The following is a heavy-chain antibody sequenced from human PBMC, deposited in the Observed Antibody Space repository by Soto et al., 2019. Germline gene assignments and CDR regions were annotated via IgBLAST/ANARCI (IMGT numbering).Heavy chain of an antibody. J-gene: IGHJ3*01. CDR3: TSDSQWLVPGAFDV. V-gene: IGHV3-15*01. CDR1: GFTFSNAW. D-gene: IGHD6-19*01. Sequence: EVQLEESGGGLVKPGGSLRLSCVASGFTFSNAWMSWVCQAPGKGLEWVGRIKSKSDDETTDYAAPVKGRFIMSRDDSNNTVFLQIDSLETEDTAVYYCTSDSQWLVPGAFDVWGQGTLVIVSS. CDR2: IKSKSDDETT.